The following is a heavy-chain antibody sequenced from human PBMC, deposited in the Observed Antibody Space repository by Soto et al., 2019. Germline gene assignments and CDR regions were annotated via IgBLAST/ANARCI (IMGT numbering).Heavy chain of an antibody. CDR1: GFTFSSYS. CDR2: ISSSSSYI. V-gene: IGHV3-21*01. J-gene: IGHJ6*02. CDR3: ARDSQQQLVRGGYYYYGMDV. D-gene: IGHD6-13*01. Sequence: GGSLRLSCAASGFTFSSYSMNWVRQAPGKGLEWVSSISSSSSYIYYADSVKGRFTISRDNAKNSLYLQMNSLRAEDTAVYYCARDSQQQLVRGGYYYYGMDVRGQGTTVTVSS.